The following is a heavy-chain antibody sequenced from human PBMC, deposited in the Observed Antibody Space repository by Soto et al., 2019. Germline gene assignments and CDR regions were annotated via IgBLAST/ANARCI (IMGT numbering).Heavy chain of an antibody. Sequence: EVQLLESGGGLVQPGGSLRLSCAASGFTFSSYAMSWVRQAPGKGLEWVSAISGSGGSTYYADSVKGRFTISRDNSKNTLYLQMNSLRAEDTAVYYCAKDRGLGYCSSTSCRTYYYGMDVW. CDR3: AKDRGLGYCSSTSCRTYYYGMDV. D-gene: IGHD2-2*01. CDR2: ISGSGGST. V-gene: IGHV3-23*01. J-gene: IGHJ6*01. CDR1: GFTFSSYA.